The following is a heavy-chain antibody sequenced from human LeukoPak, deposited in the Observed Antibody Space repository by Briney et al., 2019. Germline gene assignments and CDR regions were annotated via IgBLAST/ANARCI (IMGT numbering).Heavy chain of an antibody. CDR3: ARVVYSGSWGYFDY. J-gene: IGHJ4*02. CDR2: IYYSGST. V-gene: IGHV4-59*01. D-gene: IGHD3-10*01. Sequence: SETLFLTCTVPGCSMSTYYWSWIRQSPGKGLEWIGYIYYSGSTSYNPSLKSRLTISIDTSKTQFYLKLSSVTAADTAVYYCARVVYSGSWGYFDYWGQGILVTVSS. CDR1: GCSMSTYY.